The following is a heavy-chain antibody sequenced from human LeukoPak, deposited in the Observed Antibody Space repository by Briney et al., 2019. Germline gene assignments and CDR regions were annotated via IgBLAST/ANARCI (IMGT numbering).Heavy chain of an antibody. CDR1: GGSISSGASD. V-gene: IGHV4-31*03. D-gene: IGHD6-6*01. Sequence: PSQTLSLTCTVSGGSISSGASDWGWIRQHPKRGLEWVGYINHSGSTYYNPSLGSRVTMSVDTSKNQFSLKLSSVTAADSAVYYCARSSLVYSSSYYFDYWGQGTLVTVSS. CDR2: INHSGST. CDR3: ARSSLVYSSSYYFDY. J-gene: IGHJ4*02.